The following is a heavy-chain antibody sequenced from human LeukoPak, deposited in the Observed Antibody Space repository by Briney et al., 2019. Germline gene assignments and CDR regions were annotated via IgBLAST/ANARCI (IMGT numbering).Heavy chain of an antibody. J-gene: IGHJ4*02. CDR3: ARDTTLTYVFDY. D-gene: IGHD1-14*01. CDR1: GFTFTGYT. Sequence: GGSLRLSCAASGFTFTGYTMNWVRQAPGKGLEWVSSISSSSSYIYYADSVKGRFTISRDNAKNSLYLQMNSLRAEDTAVYFCARDTTLTYVFDYWGQGTLVTVSS. V-gene: IGHV3-21*03. CDR2: ISSSSSYI.